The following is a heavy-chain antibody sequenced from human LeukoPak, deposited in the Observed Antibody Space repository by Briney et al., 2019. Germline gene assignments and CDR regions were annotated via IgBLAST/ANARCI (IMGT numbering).Heavy chain of an antibody. V-gene: IGHV3-33*01. D-gene: IGHD3-22*01. CDR1: GFTFSGYG. CDR2: IWYDGTNK. Sequence: GGSLRLSCAASGFTFSGYGMHWVRQAPGKGLEWVAVIWYDGTNKYYADSVKGRFTISRDNSKNTLYLQMNSLRAEDTAVYYCARVFGRYYYDSSGYYDYWGQGTLVTVSS. CDR3: ARVFGRYYYDSSGYYDY. J-gene: IGHJ4*02.